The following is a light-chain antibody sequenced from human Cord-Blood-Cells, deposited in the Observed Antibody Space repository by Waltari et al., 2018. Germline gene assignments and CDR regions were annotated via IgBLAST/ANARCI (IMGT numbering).Light chain of an antibody. CDR2: KVS. V-gene: IGLV2-8*01. CDR1: TSDVGGYNY. Sequence: QSALTQPPSASGSPGQSVTIFCTGTTSDVGGYNYVSWYQQHPGKAPKLMLYKVSKRPSGVPDRFSGSKSGNTASLTVSGLQAEDEADYYCSSYAGSNNFVFGGGTKLTVL. CDR3: SSYAGSNNFV. J-gene: IGLJ2*01.